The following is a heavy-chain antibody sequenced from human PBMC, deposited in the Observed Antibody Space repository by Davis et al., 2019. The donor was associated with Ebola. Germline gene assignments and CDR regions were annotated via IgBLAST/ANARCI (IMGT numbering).Heavy chain of an antibody. CDR2: INHSGST. CDR3: AGYYGSGSSPYYYYGMDV. V-gene: IGHV4-39*07. Sequence: PSETLSLTCTVPGGSVSSGSYYWSWIRQPPGKGLEWIGEINHSGSTNYNPSLKSRVTISVDTSKNQFSLKLSSVTAADTAVYYCAGYYGSGSSPYYYYGMDVWGQGTTVTVSS. J-gene: IGHJ6*02. CDR1: GGSVSSGSYY. D-gene: IGHD3-10*01.